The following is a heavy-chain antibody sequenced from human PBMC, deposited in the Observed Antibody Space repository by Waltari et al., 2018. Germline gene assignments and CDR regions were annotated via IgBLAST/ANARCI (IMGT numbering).Heavy chain of an antibody. J-gene: IGHJ5*02. CDR2: IRRNAGGGTT. Sequence: EVQLVESGGNLVKPGGSLRLSCAASGFTFSAAWVGWVRQAPGKGLEWVGRIRRNAGGGTTEYAAPVKGRFTISRDDSKNMLYLQMNSLKTEDTAVYYCSKEFFGTESWGQGTLVTVSS. CDR1: GFTFSAAW. CDR3: SKEFFGTES. V-gene: IGHV3-15*01. D-gene: IGHD3-3*01.